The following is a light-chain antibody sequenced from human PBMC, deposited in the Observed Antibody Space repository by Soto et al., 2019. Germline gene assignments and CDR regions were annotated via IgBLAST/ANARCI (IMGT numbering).Light chain of an antibody. Sequence: DIQMTQSPSTLSASVGDRVTITCRASQSISSWLAWYQQKPGKVPKLLIYKAYSLESGVPSRFSGSGSGTEFTXTISSLQPDDFATYYCQQYNSNPLTFGGGTKVEIK. J-gene: IGKJ4*01. CDR2: KAY. V-gene: IGKV1-5*03. CDR1: QSISSW. CDR3: QQYNSNPLT.